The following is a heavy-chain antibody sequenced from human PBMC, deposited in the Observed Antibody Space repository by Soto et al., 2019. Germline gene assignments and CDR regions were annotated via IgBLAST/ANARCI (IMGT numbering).Heavy chain of an antibody. V-gene: IGHV4-59*01. Sequence: SETLSLTCTVSGGSISSYYWSWIRQPPGKGLEWIGYIYYSGSTNYNPSLKSRVTISVDTSKNQFSLKLSSVTAADTAVYYCAREGIGDSSGYYYVHYFDYWGQGTLVTVSS. J-gene: IGHJ4*02. D-gene: IGHD3-22*01. CDR1: GGSISSYY. CDR3: AREGIGDSSGYYYVHYFDY. CDR2: IYYSGST.